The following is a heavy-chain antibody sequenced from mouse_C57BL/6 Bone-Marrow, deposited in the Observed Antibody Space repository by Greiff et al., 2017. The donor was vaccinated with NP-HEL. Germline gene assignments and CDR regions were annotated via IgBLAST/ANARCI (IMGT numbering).Heavy chain of an antibody. CDR2: IDPETGGT. CDR3: TRRWLPFDY. CDR1: GYTFTDYE. Sequence: VQLQQSGAELVRPGASVTLSCKASGYTFTDYEMHWVKQTPVHGLEWIGAIDPETGGTAYNQKFKGKAILTADKSSSTAYMELRSLTSEDSAVYYCTRRWLPFDYWGQGTTLTVSS. D-gene: IGHD2-3*01. J-gene: IGHJ2*01. V-gene: IGHV1-15*01.